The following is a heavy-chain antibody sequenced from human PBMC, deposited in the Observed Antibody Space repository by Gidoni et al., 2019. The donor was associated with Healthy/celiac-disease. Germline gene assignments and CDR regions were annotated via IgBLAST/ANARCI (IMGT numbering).Heavy chain of an antibody. CDR2: IKSKADGGTT. CDR3: TTGYGGYVRGYAFDI. Sequence: EVPLVESGGGLVKPGGSLRLPCAASGFTFSNAWMNWVRQAPGKGLEWVGRIKSKADGGTTDYAAPVKGRFTISRDDSKNTLYLQMNSLKTEDTAVYYCTTGYGGYVRGYAFDIWGQGTMVTVSS. V-gene: IGHV3-15*07. J-gene: IGHJ3*02. D-gene: IGHD4-17*01. CDR1: GFTFSNAW.